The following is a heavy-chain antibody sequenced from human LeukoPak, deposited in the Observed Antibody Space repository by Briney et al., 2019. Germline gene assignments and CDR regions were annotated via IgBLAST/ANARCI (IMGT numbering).Heavy chain of an antibody. CDR3: ASGYGDYLDAFDI. CDR1: GFTFSSYW. Sequence: GGSLRLSCVASGFTFSSYWMHWVRQDPRKGLVWVSRINGDGRNINYADSVRGRFTISRDNAKNTLYLQMNTLRAEDTAVYYCASGYGDYLDAFDIWGQGTMVTVSS. V-gene: IGHV3-74*01. D-gene: IGHD4-17*01. J-gene: IGHJ3*02. CDR2: INGDGRNI.